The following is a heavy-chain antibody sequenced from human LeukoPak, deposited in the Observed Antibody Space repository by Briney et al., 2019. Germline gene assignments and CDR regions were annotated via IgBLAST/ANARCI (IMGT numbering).Heavy chain of an antibody. D-gene: IGHD2-2*01. CDR3: AKVVPAAGFDY. CDR1: GFTFSSYW. Sequence: PGGSLRLSCAASGFTFSSYWMSWVRRAPGKGLEWVANIKQDGSEKYYVDPVKGRFTISRDNAKNSLYLQMNSLRAEDTAVYYCAKVVPAAGFDYWGQGTLVTVSS. CDR2: IKQDGSEK. V-gene: IGHV3-7*01. J-gene: IGHJ4*02.